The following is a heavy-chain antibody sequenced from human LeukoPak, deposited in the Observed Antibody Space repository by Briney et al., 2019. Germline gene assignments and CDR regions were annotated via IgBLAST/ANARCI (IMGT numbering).Heavy chain of an antibody. J-gene: IGHJ5*02. CDR1: GGSISSYY. CDR2: IYTSGST. D-gene: IGHD2-15*01. Sequence: SEALSLTCTVSGGSISSYYWSWIRQPAGKGLEWIGRIYTSGSTNYNPSLKSRVTMSVDTSKNQFSLKLSSVTAADTAVYYCARGSIVVVVAATGELGWFDPWGQGTLVTVSS. V-gene: IGHV4-4*07. CDR3: ARGSIVVVVAATGELGWFDP.